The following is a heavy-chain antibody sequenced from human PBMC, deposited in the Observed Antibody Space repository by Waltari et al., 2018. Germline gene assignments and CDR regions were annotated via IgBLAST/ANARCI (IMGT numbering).Heavy chain of an antibody. CDR3: ARSLGEQWLFYFDY. CDR1: GYTLPGYY. CDR2: INPNSGGT. Sequence: QVQLVQSGAEVKKPGASVKVSCKASGYTLPGYYMHWVRQALGQGLEWMGRINPNSGGTTYAQKFQGRVTMTRDTSISTAYMELSRLRSDDTAVYYCARSLGEQWLFYFDYWGQGTLVTVSS. J-gene: IGHJ4*02. V-gene: IGHV1-2*06. D-gene: IGHD6-19*01.